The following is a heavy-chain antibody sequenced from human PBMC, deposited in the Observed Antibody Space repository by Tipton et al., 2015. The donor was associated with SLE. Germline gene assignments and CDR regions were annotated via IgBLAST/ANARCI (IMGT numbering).Heavy chain of an antibody. CDR2: IYHSGTT. V-gene: IGHV4-4*02. Sequence: LVQSSGTLSLTCAVSGGSISSSTWWSWIRQTPGKGLEWIGEIYHSGTTNYNLSLKSRVTISVDKSKNQFFLKLSSVTAADTAVYYCVTYSSGWWYDNWGQGTLVTVSS. J-gene: IGHJ4*02. CDR1: GGSISSSTW. D-gene: IGHD6-19*01. CDR3: VTYSSGWWYDN.